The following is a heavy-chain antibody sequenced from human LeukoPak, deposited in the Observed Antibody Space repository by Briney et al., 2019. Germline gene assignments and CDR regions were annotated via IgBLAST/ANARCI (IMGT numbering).Heavy chain of an antibody. Sequence: GGSLRLSCAASGFTVSSNYMSWVRQAPGKGLEWVSFFYNTGGTNYADSVKGRFTISRDNAKNTLYLQMNSLRAEDTAVYYCARVQNNYGDYEGTDYWGQGTLVTVSS. CDR2: FYNTGGT. J-gene: IGHJ4*02. CDR3: ARVQNNYGDYEGTDY. CDR1: GFTVSSNY. D-gene: IGHD4-17*01. V-gene: IGHV3-53*03.